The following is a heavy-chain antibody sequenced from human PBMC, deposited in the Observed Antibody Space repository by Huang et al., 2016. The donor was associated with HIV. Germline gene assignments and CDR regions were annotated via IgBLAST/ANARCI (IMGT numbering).Heavy chain of an antibody. V-gene: IGHV1-24*01. CDR2: FDPESCET. J-gene: IGHJ4*02. D-gene: IGHD3-9*01. CDR3: ATGFDVFFDF. CDR1: EYTLTELS. Sequence: QVQLVQSRAEVKKPGASVKVSCKVSEYTLTELSIHWVRQPPGKGLEWMGGFDPESCETIYAQKFQGRVTMTEDTSTETAFMELSGLRPEDTAVYYCATGFDVFFDFWGQGTLVTVSS.